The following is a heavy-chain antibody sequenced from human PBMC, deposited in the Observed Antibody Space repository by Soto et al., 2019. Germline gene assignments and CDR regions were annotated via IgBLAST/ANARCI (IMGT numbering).Heavy chain of an antibody. Sequence: GESLKISCKGSGYSFTSYWIGWVRQMPGKGLEWMGIIYPGDSDTRYSPSFQGQVTISADKSISTAYLQWSSLKASDTAMYYCARATIRYCSSTSCPSYCMDVWGQGTTVTVSS. CDR2: IYPGDSDT. CDR1: GYSFTSYW. J-gene: IGHJ6*02. D-gene: IGHD2-2*01. CDR3: ARATIRYCSSTSCPSYCMDV. V-gene: IGHV5-51*01.